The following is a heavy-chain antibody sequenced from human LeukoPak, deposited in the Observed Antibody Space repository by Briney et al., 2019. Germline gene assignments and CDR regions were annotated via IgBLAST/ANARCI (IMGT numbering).Heavy chain of an antibody. V-gene: IGHV1-3*01. CDR1: GYTFTSYA. Sequence: ASVKVSCKASGYTFTSYAMHWVRQAPGQRLEWMGWINAGNGNTKYSQKFQGRVTITRDTSASTAYMELSSLRSEDTAVYYCARVYSSGWYGQPGVLRTYYFDYWGQGTLVTVSS. CDR2: INAGNGNT. D-gene: IGHD6-19*01. J-gene: IGHJ4*02. CDR3: ARVYSSGWYGQPGVLRTYYFDY.